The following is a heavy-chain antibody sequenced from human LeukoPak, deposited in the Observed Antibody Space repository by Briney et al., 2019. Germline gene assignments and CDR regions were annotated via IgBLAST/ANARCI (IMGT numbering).Heavy chain of an antibody. D-gene: IGHD3-22*01. CDR2: IYYSGST. V-gene: IGHV4-59*01. J-gene: IGHJ4*02. CDR3: ARDHYDSSGYYQLY. CDR1: GGSISSYY. Sequence: PSETLSLTCTVSGGSISSYYWSWIRQPPGKGLEWVGYIYYSGSTKYNPSLKSRVTISVDTSKNQFSLKLSSVTAADTAVYYCARDHYDSSGYYQLYWGQGTLVTASS.